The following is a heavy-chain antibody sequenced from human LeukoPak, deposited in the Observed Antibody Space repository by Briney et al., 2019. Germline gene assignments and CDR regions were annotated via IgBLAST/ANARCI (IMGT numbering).Heavy chain of an antibody. V-gene: IGHV3-9*01. D-gene: IGHD4-17*01. CDR3: AKDISEDYGDYPFDY. Sequence: GGSLRLSCAASGFTFDDYAMHWVRQAPGKGLEWVSGISWNSGSIGYADSVKGRFTISRDNAKNSLYLQMNSLRAEDTALYYCAKDISEDYGDYPFDYWGQGTLVTVSS. CDR1: GFTFDDYA. J-gene: IGHJ4*02. CDR2: ISWNSGSI.